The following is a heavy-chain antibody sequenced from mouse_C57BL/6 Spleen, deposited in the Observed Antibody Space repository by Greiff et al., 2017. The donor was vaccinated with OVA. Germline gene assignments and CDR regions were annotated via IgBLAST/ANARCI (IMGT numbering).Heavy chain of an antibody. J-gene: IGHJ3*01. CDR3: ARDRGLGRFAY. D-gene: IGHD4-1*01. V-gene: IGHV5-4*01. CDR1: GFTFSSYA. CDR2: ISDGGSYT. Sequence: EVQRVESGGGLVKPGGSLKLSCAASGFTFSSYAMSWVRQTPEKRLEWVATISDGGSYTYYPDNVKGRFTISRDNAKNNLYLQMSHLKSEDTAMYYCARDRGLGRFAYWGQGTLVTVSA.